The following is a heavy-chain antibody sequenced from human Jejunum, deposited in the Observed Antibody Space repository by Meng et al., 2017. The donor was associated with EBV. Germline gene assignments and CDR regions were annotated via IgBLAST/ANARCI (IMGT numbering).Heavy chain of an antibody. CDR1: GGSISGGGYY. V-gene: IGHV4-30-4*01. J-gene: IGHJ4*02. D-gene: IGHD2-15*01. Sequence: QVRLQESGPGLLKASQTLSLTCVVSGGSISGGGYYWSWIRQPPGKGLEWIGYIHYNGATYYNPSLKSRLTMAVDTSKNQFSLKLSSVTAADTAVYYCARVNGYCSEGTCYYLDYWGQGTLVTVAS. CDR3: ARVNGYCSEGTCYYLDY. CDR2: IHYNGAT.